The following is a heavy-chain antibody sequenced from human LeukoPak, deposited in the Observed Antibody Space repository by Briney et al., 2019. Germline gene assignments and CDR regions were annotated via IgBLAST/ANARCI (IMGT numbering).Heavy chain of an antibody. Sequence: SSETLSLTCTVSGGSISTFYWSWIRQPPGKGLEWIGNIHYSGSTDCNRSLRSRVTISVDTSKSQFFLKLGSVTAADTAVFYCARHSVVAGIAFDIWGQGTMVTVSS. CDR2: IHYSGST. CDR1: GGSISTFY. CDR3: ARHSVVAGIAFDI. D-gene: IGHD6-19*01. V-gene: IGHV4-59*08. J-gene: IGHJ3*02.